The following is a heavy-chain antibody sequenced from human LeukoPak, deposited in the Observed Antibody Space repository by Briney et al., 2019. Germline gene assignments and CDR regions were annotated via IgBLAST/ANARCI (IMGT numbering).Heavy chain of an antibody. Sequence: KPSETLSLTCTVSGGSITTYYWNWIRQPPGKGLEWIGSISCSGSTDYNSSLKSRVTISSDTSKNHISLKLTSVTAADTAVYYCARDRRDGYNFGWFDPWGQGTLVTVSS. V-gene: IGHV4-59*01. CDR1: GGSITTYY. CDR3: ARDRRDGYNFGWFDP. D-gene: IGHD5-24*01. J-gene: IGHJ5*02. CDR2: ISCSGST.